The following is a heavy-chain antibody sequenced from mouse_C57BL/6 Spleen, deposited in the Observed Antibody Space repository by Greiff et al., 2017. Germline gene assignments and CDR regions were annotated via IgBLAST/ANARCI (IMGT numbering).Heavy chain of an antibody. CDR2: ISSGGSYT. J-gene: IGHJ4*01. Sequence: EVKLQESGGDLVKPGGSLKLSCAASGFTFSSYGMSWVRQTPDKRLEWVATISSGGSYTYYPDSVKGRFTISRDNAKNTLYLQMSSLKSEDTAMYYCARLTGTPYYAMDYWGQGTSVTVSS. D-gene: IGHD4-1*01. CDR3: ARLTGTPYYAMDY. V-gene: IGHV5-6*01. CDR1: GFTFSSYG.